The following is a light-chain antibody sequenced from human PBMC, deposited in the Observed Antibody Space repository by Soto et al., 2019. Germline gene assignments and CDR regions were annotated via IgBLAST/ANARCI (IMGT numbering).Light chain of an antibody. CDR2: AAS. CDR1: QDIKKY. V-gene: IGKV1-16*01. Sequence: DIQMTQSPSSLSVSVGDRVTITCRASQDIKKYVAWFQQKSGRAPKSLIYAASHLQSGVPSRFSGSGSGTVFTLTISSLQDEDFATYFCQQYSTYPLTFGPGTKVDIK. CDR3: QQYSTYPLT. J-gene: IGKJ3*01.